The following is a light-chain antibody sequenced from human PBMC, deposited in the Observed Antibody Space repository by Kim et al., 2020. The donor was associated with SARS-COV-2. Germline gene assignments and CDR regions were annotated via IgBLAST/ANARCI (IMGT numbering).Light chain of an antibody. CDR1: QDISNY. J-gene: IGKJ1*01. Sequence: DIQMTQSPSSLSASVGDRVTITCRASQDISNYLAWYQQEPGKVPKLLIYAASALQSGVPSRFGGSGSGTDITLTITSLQPEDVATYYCQTYDSVPWTFGPGTRVEIK. V-gene: IGKV1-27*01. CDR3: QTYDSVPWT. CDR2: AAS.